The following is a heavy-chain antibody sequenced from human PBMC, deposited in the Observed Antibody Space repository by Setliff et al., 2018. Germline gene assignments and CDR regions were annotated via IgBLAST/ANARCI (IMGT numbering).Heavy chain of an antibody. CDR1: GFTFGDSA. Sequence: PGGSLRLSCAASGFTFGDSAMSWVRQAPGKGLEWVSAISALYGTTYYTDSVRGRFTVSRDNSKNTLYLQMNSLTAEDTAIYYCAKEGYSGYHAFDLWGQGTMVTVSS. V-gene: IGHV3-23*01. CDR3: AKEGYSGYHAFDL. CDR2: ISALYGTT. D-gene: IGHD5-12*01. J-gene: IGHJ3*01.